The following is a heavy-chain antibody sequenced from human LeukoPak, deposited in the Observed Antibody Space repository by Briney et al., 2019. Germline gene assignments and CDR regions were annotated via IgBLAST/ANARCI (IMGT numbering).Heavy chain of an antibody. CDR1: GFTVSNNY. V-gene: IGHV3-30*18. CDR2: ISYDGDNK. J-gene: IGHJ5*02. CDR3: AKGRYTPDP. Sequence: QAGGSLRLSCAASGFTVSNNYMTWVRQAPGKGLEWVAVISYDGDNKYYADSVKGRFTISRDNSKNTLYLQMNSLTAEDTAVYYCAKGRYTPDPWGQGTLVIVSS. D-gene: IGHD5-18*01.